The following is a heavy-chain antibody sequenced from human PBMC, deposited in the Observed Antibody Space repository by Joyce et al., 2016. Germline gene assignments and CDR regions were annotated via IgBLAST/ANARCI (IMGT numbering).Heavy chain of an antibody. Sequence: EVQLVESGGGLVEPGGSLRLSCAASGFPFSNGWMTWIRQAPGKGREWVGFIKSKANGKTTGYGAPVKGRVTISRDDSKSIVYLQMNSLKSDDTAVYYCGGWRIWGQGTLVTVSS. V-gene: IGHV3-15*01. J-gene: IGHJ4*02. D-gene: IGHD3-16*01. CDR3: GGWRI. CDR2: IKSKANGKTT. CDR1: GFPFSNGW.